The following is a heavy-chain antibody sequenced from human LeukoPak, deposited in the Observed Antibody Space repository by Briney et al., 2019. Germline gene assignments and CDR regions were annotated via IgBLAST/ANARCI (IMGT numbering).Heavy chain of an antibody. V-gene: IGHV1-8*01. CDR2: MNPNSGNT. Sequence: ASVKVSCKASGYIFTRYDVNWVRQATGQGLEWMGWMNPNSGNTGYAQKFQGRVTITRNTSISTAYMELSSLRSEDTAVYYCARRADVGYCSSTSCYTLYYFDYWGQGTLVTVSS. J-gene: IGHJ4*02. D-gene: IGHD2-2*02. CDR1: GYIFTRYD. CDR3: ARRADVGYCSSTSCYTLYYFDY.